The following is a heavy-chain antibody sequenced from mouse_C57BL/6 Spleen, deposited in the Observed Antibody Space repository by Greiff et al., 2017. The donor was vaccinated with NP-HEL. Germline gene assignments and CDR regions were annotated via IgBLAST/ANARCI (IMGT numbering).Heavy chain of an antibody. CDR1: GYTFTSYW. J-gene: IGHJ2*01. CDR3: ARSGYGNPYYYDD. D-gene: IGHD2-1*01. Sequence: QVQLKQPGAELVKPGASVKMSCKASGYTFTSYWITWVKQRPGQGLEWIGDIYPGSGSTNYNEKFKSKATLTVDTSSSTAYMQLSSRTSADSAVDYCARSGYGNPYYYDDWGQGTTLTVSS. CDR2: IYPGSGST. V-gene: IGHV1-55*01.